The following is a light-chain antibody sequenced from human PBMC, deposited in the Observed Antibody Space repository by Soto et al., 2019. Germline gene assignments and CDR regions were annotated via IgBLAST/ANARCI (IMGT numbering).Light chain of an antibody. Sequence: IVLTQSPATLSVSPGARATLYFGASQRVSGGFLAWYQQKPGQAPRLLIYGASTRATGIPARFSGSGSGTEFTLTISSLQSEDFAVYYGQQYNNWPPETFGQGTRLEIK. V-gene: IGKV3-15*01. CDR1: QRVSGG. J-gene: IGKJ5*01. CDR2: GAS. CDR3: QQYNNWPPET.